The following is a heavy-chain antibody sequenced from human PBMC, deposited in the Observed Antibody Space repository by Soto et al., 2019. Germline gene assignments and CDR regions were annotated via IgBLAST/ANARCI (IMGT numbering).Heavy chain of an antibody. J-gene: IGHJ6*02. CDR3: ARVYGGNSNYYYYYGMDV. Sequence: ASVKVSCKASGYTFTSYGISWVRQAPGQGLEWMGWISAYNGNTNYAQKLQGRVTMTTDTSTSTAYMELRSLRSDDTAVYYCARVYGGNSNYYYYYGMDVWGQGTTVTV. CDR1: GYTFTSYG. CDR2: ISAYNGNT. V-gene: IGHV1-18*04. D-gene: IGHD2-21*02.